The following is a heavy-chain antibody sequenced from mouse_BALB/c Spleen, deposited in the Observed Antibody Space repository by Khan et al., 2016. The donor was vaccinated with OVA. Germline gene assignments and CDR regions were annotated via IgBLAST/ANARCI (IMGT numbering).Heavy chain of an antibody. CDR3: ARSPPVGALWFAY. V-gene: IGHV3-2*02. J-gene: IGHJ3*01. CDR2: ISYSGST. CDR1: GYSITSDYA. Sequence: EVQLQESGPGLVKPSQSLSLTCTVTGYSITSDYAWNWIRQFPGNKLEWMGYISYSGSTSYNPSLKSRISITRDTSKNQFFLQLNSVTIQDTATFYGARSPPVGALWFAYWSQGTLDTVYA.